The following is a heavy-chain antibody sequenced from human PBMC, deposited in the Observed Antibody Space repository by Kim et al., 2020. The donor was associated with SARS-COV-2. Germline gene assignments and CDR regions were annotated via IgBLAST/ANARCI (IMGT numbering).Heavy chain of an antibody. Sequence: SETLSLTCTVSGGSINTDYWSWIRQPAGKGLEWIGRIYGDGGTTYNASLTSRVTMSIDTSKKQFSLRLTSVTAADTAVYYCAGGVSGSVEAHWCHGTLVT. CDR2: IYGDGGT. V-gene: IGHV4-4*07. CDR3: AGGVSGSVEAH. D-gene: IGHD1-20*01. J-gene: IGHJ4*01. CDR1: GGSINTDY.